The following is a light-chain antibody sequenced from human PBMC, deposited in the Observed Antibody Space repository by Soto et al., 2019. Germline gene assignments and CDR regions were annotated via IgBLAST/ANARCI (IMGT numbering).Light chain of an antibody. CDR2: DVS. CDR1: SSDVGGYNY. J-gene: IGLJ1*01. CDR3: SSYTSSSTPLYV. Sequence: QSALTQPASVSGSPGQSIAISCTGTSSDVGGYNYVSWYPQHPGKAPKLMIYDVSNRPSGVSNRFSGSKSGNTASLTISGLQAEDEADYYCSSYTSSSTPLYVFGTGTKVTVL. V-gene: IGLV2-14*01.